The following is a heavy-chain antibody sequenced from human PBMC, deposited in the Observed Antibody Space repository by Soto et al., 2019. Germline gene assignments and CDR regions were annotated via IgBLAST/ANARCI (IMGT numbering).Heavy chain of an antibody. Sequence: PSGSLSLTCTVSGGTVSSGGFSWSWIRQSPEKGLEWIGCIYPTGTTYYHPSLKSRVTISVDTSRNQFSLNLTSVTAADTAVYYCARAPPGPCPRLVLWGQGTTVTVSS. CDR1: GGTVSSGGFS. CDR3: ARAPPGPCPRLVL. J-gene: IGHJ6*02. V-gene: IGHV4-30-2*06. D-gene: IGHD3-16*01. CDR2: IYPTGTT.